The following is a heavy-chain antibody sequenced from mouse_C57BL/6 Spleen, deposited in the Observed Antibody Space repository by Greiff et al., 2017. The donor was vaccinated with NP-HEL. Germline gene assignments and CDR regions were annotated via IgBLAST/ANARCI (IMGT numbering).Heavy chain of an antibody. CDR2: IYPGGGYT. V-gene: IGHV1-63*01. Sequence: QVHVKQSGAELVRPGTSVKMSCKASGYTFTNYWIGWAKQRPGHGLEWIGDIYPGGGYTNYNEKFKGKATLTADKSSSTAYMQFSSLTSEDSAIYYCARKGPYFDYWGQGTTLTVSS. J-gene: IGHJ2*01. CDR1: GYTFTNYW. CDR3: ARKGPYFDY.